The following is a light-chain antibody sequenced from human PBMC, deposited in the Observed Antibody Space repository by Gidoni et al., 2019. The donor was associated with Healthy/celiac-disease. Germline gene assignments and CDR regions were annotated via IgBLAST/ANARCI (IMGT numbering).Light chain of an antibody. CDR3: QQYYSTPPT. CDR2: WAS. V-gene: IGKV4-1*01. Sequence: IVMTESADSLPVSLGERATLNCKSSQSDLSSSNNKNYLAWYPQKPGQPPKLLIYWASTRESGVPDRFSGSGSGTDFTLTISSLQAEDVAVYYCQQYYSTPPTFGQGTKLEIK. CDR1: QSDLSSSNNKNY. J-gene: IGKJ2*01.